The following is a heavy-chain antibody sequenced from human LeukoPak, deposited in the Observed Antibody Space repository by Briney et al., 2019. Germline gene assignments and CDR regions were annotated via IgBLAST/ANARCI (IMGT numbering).Heavy chain of an antibody. CDR3: AKGQELDDGVFDS. CDR1: GFTASSIA. V-gene: IGHV3-23*01. CDR2: IRSNGDTA. J-gene: IGHJ4*02. Sequence: GGSLRLSCAASGFTASSIAMTWVRQAPGKGLEWVSTIRSNGDTAYNADSVKGRFTISRDNSKKTLYLQMNSLRVEDTAIYYCAKGQELDDGVFDSWGQGTLVTVSS. D-gene: IGHD1-1*01.